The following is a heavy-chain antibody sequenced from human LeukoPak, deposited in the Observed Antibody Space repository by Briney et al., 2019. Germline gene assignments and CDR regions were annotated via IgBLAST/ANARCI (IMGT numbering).Heavy chain of an antibody. Sequence: SETLSLTCAVYGGSFSGYYWSWIRQPPGKGLEWIGEINHSGSTNYNPSLKSRVTISVDTSKNQFSLKLSSVTAADTAVYYCARRGEDTLSRFDYWGQGTLATVSS. J-gene: IGHJ4*02. CDR3: ARRGEDTLSRFDY. D-gene: IGHD3-10*01. CDR2: INHSGST. CDR1: GGSFSGYY. V-gene: IGHV4-34*01.